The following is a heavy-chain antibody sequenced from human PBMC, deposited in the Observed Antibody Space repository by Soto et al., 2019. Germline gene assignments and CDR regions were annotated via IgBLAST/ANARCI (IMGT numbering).Heavy chain of an antibody. D-gene: IGHD3-9*01. CDR2: ISAYNGNT. CDR3: ARTLTPTDY. V-gene: IGHV1-18*01. J-gene: IGHJ4*02. CDR1: GYTFTSYG. Sequence: QVQLVQSGAEVKKPGASVKVSCKASGYTFTSYGISWVRQAPGQGLEWMGWISAYNGNTNSAQKLQGRVTMTTHTSTRTAYMEPRSLRSADTAVYYLARTLTPTDYWGQGTLVTVSS.